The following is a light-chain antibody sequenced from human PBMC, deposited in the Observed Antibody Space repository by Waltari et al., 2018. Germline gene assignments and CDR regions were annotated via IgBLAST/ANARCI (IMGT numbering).Light chain of an antibody. CDR1: NSNIGTYSL. CDR2: EVS. CDR3: CSYAGSVPYV. Sequence: QSALTQPASVSGSPGQSITISCTGSNSNIGTYSLVSWFQHRPVKAPNLIISEVSQRPSGVSVRFSGSKSGNTASLTISGLQAEDEADYYCCSYAGSVPYVFGTGTTVTVL. J-gene: IGLJ1*01. V-gene: IGLV2-23*02.